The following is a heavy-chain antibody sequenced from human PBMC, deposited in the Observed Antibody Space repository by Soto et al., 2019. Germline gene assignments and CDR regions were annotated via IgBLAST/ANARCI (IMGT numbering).Heavy chain of an antibody. D-gene: IGHD6-19*01. J-gene: IGHJ1*01. Sequence: SVKVSCKACGGTFSSYAISWVGQGGGQGLEWMGGIIPIFGTANYAQKFQGRVTITADKSTSTAYMELSSLRSEDTAVYYCARAVADPVRGYFKHWGQGPLL. CDR3: ARAVADPVRGYFKH. V-gene: IGHV1-69*06. CDR2: IIPIFGTA. CDR1: GGTFSSYA.